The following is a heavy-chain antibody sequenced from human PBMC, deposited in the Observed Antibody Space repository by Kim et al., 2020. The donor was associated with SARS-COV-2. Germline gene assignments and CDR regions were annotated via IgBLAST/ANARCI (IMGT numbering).Heavy chain of an antibody. J-gene: IGHJ6*02. Sequence: GRFTISRDNSKNSLYLEMNSLRAEDTALYYCAKDIRGSYSPYYFYYGMDVWGQGTTVTVSS. V-gene: IGHV3-43D*03. D-gene: IGHD3-10*01. CDR3: AKDIRGSYSPYYFYYGMDV.